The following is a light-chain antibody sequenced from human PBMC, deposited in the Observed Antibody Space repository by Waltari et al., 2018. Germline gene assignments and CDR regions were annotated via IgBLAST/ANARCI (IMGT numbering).Light chain of an antibody. CDR3: QQANSFPWT. V-gene: IGKV1-12*01. CDR1: QNINAW. J-gene: IGKJ1*01. Sequence: DIQMTQSPSSVSASVGDRVTITCRASQNINAWLAWYQPKPGKAPKVLVYDASSLQSWVPSRCSGSGSGTDFTLTISSLQTEDFATYFCQQANSFPWTFGQVTKVEI. CDR2: DAS.